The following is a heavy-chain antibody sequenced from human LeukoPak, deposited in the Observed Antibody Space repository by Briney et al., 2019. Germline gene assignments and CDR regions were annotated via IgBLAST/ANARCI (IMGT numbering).Heavy chain of an antibody. CDR2: INPNSGDT. Sequence: ASVKVSCKASGYSFIGYYMHWVRQAPGQGLEWMGWINPNSGDTRYAQSFQGRVTMTRDTSISTAYMEVSRLRSDDTAVYYCARDRTLFDYWGQGTLVTVSS. CDR3: ARDRTLFDY. J-gene: IGHJ4*02. CDR1: GYSFIGYY. V-gene: IGHV1-2*02.